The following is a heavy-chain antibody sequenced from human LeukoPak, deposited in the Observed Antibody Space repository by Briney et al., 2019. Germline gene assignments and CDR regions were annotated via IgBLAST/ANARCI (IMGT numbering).Heavy chain of an antibody. J-gene: IGHJ5*02. CDR3: TRGSGYCSGGTCRWFDP. CDR1: GGSSYY. V-gene: IGHV4-39*07. D-gene: IGHD2-15*01. Sequence: SETLSLTCTVSGGSSYYWGWIRQPPGKGLEWIGSIYYSDYTYYNPSLKSRVTISVDTSKNQFSLKLSSVTAADTAVYYYTRGSGYCSGGTCRWFDPWGQGTLVTVSS. CDR2: IYYSDYT.